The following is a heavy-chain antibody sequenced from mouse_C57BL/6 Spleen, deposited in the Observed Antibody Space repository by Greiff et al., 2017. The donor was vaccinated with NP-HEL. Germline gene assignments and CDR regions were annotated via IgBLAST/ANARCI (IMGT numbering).Heavy chain of an antibody. CDR1: GYSITSGYY. CDR2: ISYDGSN. D-gene: IGHD4-1*01. V-gene: IGHV3-6*01. Sequence: ESGPGLVKPSQSLSLTCSVTGYSITSGYYWNWIRQFPGNKLEWMGYISYDGSNNYNPSLKNRISITRDTSKNQFFLKLNSVTTEDTATYYCARGENWAFAYWGQGTLVTVSA. J-gene: IGHJ3*01. CDR3: ARGENWAFAY.